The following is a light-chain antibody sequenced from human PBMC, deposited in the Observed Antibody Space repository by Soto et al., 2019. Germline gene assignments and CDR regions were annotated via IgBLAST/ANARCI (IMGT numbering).Light chain of an antibody. Sequence: QSVLTQPASVSGSPGQSIPISCSGTSDDVGGYNYVSWYQHHPGKAPKLMISEVSNRPSGLSDRFSGSKSGNTASLTISGLHAEDEADYYCSSYTSSSTLVFGTGTKLTVL. J-gene: IGLJ1*01. CDR1: SDDVGGYNY. CDR2: EVS. V-gene: IGLV2-14*01. CDR3: SSYTSSSTLV.